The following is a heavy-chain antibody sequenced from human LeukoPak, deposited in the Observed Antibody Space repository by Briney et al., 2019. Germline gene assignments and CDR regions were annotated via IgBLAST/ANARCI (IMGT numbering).Heavy chain of an antibody. J-gene: IGHJ5*02. D-gene: IGHD4/OR15-4a*01. CDR1: GGSISSSF. Sequence: PSETLSLTCSVSGGSISSSFWGWFRQPPGRGLEWFGYLRGSGGNNYNPPLESRVTMSLDASRNQFSLKLSSVTAADTAVYYCTTGQGWLTDLWGQGTLVTVSS. CDR3: TTGQGWLTDL. CDR2: LRGSGGN. V-gene: IGHV4-59*01.